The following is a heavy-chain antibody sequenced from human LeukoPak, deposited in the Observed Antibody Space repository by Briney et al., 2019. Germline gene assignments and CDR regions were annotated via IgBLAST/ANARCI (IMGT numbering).Heavy chain of an antibody. J-gene: IGHJ4*02. CDR1: GFTFDDYA. CDR3: AKDKHDYPKFYFDY. Sequence: GGSLRLSCAASGFTFDDYAMHWVRQAPGKGLEWVSGISWNSGSIGYADSVKGRFTISRDNAKNSLYLQMNSLRAEDTALYYCAKDKHDYPKFYFDYWGQGTLVTVSS. CDR2: ISWNSGSI. D-gene: IGHD4-11*01. V-gene: IGHV3-9*01.